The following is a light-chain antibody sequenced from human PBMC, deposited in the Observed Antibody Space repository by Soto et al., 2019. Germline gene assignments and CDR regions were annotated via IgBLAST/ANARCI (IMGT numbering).Light chain of an antibody. CDR1: SSNIGAGYD. CDR3: QSYEGSLCGAV. CDR2: GNS. Sequence: QLVLTQPPSVSGAPGQRVTISCTGSSSNIGAGYDVPWYQQLPGTAPKLLIYGNSNRPSGVPDRFSGSKSGTSASLAITGLQAEDEADYYCQSYEGSLCGAVFGGGTQLTVL. V-gene: IGLV1-40*01. J-gene: IGLJ7*01.